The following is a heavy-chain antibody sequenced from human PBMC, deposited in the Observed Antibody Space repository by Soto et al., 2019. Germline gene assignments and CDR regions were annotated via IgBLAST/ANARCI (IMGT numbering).Heavy chain of an antibody. CDR1: GFSLSTIGVG. CDR2: LYWDDDK. V-gene: IGHV2-5*02. J-gene: IGHJ5*02. Sequence: QITLKESGPTLVKPTQTLTLTCTFSGFSLSTIGVGVGWISHPPGKALEWLARLYWDDDKRYSPSLKTRLSITQHTSKRQVVVTMPNMYPVDTATYYCARQVRYCSGNGCPLLFDPWGDGTLVTVS. CDR3: ARQVRYCSGNGCPLLFDP. D-gene: IGHD2-15*01.